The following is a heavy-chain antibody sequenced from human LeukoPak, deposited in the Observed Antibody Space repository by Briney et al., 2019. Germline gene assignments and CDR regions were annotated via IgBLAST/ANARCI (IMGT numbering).Heavy chain of an antibody. CDR1: GFTFSSYG. Sequence: GGSLRLSCAASGFTFSSYGIHWVRQAPGKGLEWVAFIRYDGSNKYYADSVKGRFTISRDNSKNTLYLQMNSLRAEDTAVYYCAKIASHSYDSSGYSLSYYYYYMDVWGKGTTVTISS. CDR2: IRYDGSNK. V-gene: IGHV3-30*02. D-gene: IGHD3-22*01. J-gene: IGHJ6*03. CDR3: AKIASHSYDSSGYSLSYYYYYMDV.